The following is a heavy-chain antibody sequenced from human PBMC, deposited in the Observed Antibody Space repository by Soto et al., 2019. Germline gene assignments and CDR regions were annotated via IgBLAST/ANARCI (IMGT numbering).Heavy chain of an antibody. V-gene: IGHV3-23*01. Sequence: GGSLRLSCAASGFIFSNYDMSWVRQAPGKGLEWVSAISGSGVSTDYADSVKGRFTISRDNSKNTVFLQMNNLRAEDTAVYYCANGVSPVLRFLEWLPYFDYWGQGTLVTVSS. CDR3: ANGVSPVLRFLEWLPYFDY. D-gene: IGHD3-3*01. J-gene: IGHJ4*02. CDR2: ISGSGVST. CDR1: GFIFSNYD.